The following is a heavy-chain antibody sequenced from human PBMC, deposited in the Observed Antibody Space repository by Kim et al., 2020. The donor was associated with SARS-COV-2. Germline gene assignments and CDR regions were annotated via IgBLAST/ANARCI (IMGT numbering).Heavy chain of an antibody. D-gene: IGHD2-15*01. CDR3: ARGTLGYCSGGSCYFDY. V-gene: IGHV3-21*01. CDR1: GFTFSSYS. J-gene: IGHJ4*02. Sequence: GGSLRLSCAASGFTFSSYSMNWVRQAPGKGLEWVSSISSSSSYIYYADSVKGRFTISRDNAKNSLYLQMNSLRAEDTAVYYCARGTLGYCSGGSCYFDYWGQGTLVTVSS. CDR2: ISSSSSYI.